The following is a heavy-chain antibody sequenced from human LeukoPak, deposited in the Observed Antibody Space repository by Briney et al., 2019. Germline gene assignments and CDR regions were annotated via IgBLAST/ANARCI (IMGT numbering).Heavy chain of an antibody. V-gene: IGHV3-23*01. CDR3: GKERAGYTNPYFFDY. Sequence: GGSLRLSCAASGFTFSTYAMSWVRQAPGKGLEWVSTISGSGANTYYADSVRGRFTISRDNFKNTLYLHINSLRAEDTAVYYCGKERAGYTNPYFFDYRGQGTLVTVSS. CDR2: ISGSGANT. CDR1: GFTFSTYA. J-gene: IGHJ4*02. D-gene: IGHD3-16*02.